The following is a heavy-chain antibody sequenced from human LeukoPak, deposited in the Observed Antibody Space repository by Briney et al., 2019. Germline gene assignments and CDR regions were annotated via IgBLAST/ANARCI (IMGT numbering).Heavy chain of an antibody. V-gene: IGHV3-9*01. J-gene: IGHJ4*02. CDR1: GFTFDDYA. Sequence: GRSLRLSCAASGFTFDDYAMHWVRQAPGKGLEWVSGISWNSGSIGYADSVKGRFTISRDNAKNSLYLQMNSLRAEDTALYYCAARVAGTLNFDYWGQGTLVTVSS. CDR2: ISWNSGSI. D-gene: IGHD6-19*01. CDR3: AARVAGTLNFDY.